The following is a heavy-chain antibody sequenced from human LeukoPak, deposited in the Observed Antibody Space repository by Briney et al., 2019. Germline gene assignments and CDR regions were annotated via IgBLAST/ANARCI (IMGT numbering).Heavy chain of an antibody. CDR1: GGSFSGYY. J-gene: IGHJ4*02. V-gene: IGHV4-34*01. CDR3: ASLMTTVTTSGDY. D-gene: IGHD4-17*01. Sequence: SKTLSLTCAVYGGSFSGYYWSWIRQPPGKGLEWIGEINHSGSTNYNPFLKSRVTISVDTSKNQFSLKLSSVTAADTAVYYCASLMTTVTTSGDYWGQGTLVTVSS. CDR2: INHSGST.